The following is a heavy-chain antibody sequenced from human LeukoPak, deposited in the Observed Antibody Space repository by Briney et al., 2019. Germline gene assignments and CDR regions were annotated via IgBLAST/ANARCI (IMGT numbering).Heavy chain of an antibody. CDR3: VRGARMGYDSSGYYAY. J-gene: IGHJ4*02. D-gene: IGHD3-22*01. V-gene: IGHV4-4*07. CDR2: THISGST. CDR1: GGPINSYY. Sequence: SETLSLTCTVSGGPINSYYWSWLRQPAGKGLEWIGRTHISGSTNYNPSLKSRVTMSVDTSKNQFSLKLSSVTAADTAVYYCVRGARMGYDSSGYYAYWGQGTLVTVSS.